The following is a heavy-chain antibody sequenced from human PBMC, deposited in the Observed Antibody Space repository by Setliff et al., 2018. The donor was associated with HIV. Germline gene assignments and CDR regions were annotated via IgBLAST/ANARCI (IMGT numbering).Heavy chain of an antibody. J-gene: IGHJ4*02. V-gene: IGHV1-2*02. CDR3: ALANIVSTARWNH. CDR2: INYNNGDT. Sequence: ASVKVSCKTSGYIFSAYYVHWLRRAPGQGLEWMGWINYNNGDTKYAERFQGRVTMTRDTYISTVYIDLNRLTSDDTAVYYCALANIVSTARWNHWGRGTLVTVSS. D-gene: IGHD1-1*01. CDR1: GYIFSAYY.